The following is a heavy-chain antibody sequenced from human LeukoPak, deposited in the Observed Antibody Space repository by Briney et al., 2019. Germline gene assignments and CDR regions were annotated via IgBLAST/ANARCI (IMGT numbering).Heavy chain of an antibody. V-gene: IGHV3-21*01. Sequence: GGSLRLSCAASGFTFSSYSMNWVRQAPGKGLEWVSSISTSSIYIYYADSMKGRFTISRDNAKKSLYLQMNSLRAEDTAVYYCARGHGVVAASDDAFDIWGQGTMVTVSS. CDR1: GFTFSSYS. CDR2: ISTSSIYI. CDR3: ARGHGVVAASDDAFDI. D-gene: IGHD2-2*01. J-gene: IGHJ3*02.